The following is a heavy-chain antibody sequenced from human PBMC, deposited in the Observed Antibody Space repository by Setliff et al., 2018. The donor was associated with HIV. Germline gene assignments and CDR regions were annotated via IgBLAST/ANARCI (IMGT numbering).Heavy chain of an antibody. D-gene: IGHD3-3*01. Sequence: PSETLSLTCSVSGGSISSCSYYWSWIRQPAGKGLEWIGHIYTSGSTNYNPSLKSRVTMSVDTSKNQFSLKLSSVTAADTAIYYCVTVVQDDLGVALFDYWGQGTLVTVSS. V-gene: IGHV4-61*09. CDR2: IYTSGST. J-gene: IGHJ4*02. CDR1: GGSISSCSYY. CDR3: VTVVQDDLGVALFDY.